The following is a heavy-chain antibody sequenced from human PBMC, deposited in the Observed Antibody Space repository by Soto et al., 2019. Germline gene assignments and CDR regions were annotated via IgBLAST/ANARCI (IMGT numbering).Heavy chain of an antibody. D-gene: IGHD5-12*01. Sequence: EVQLVESGGGLVQPGGSLRLSCAAAGFTFSNHWMHWVRQAPGRGRVWVSRINSEGSSTFYADSVKGRFTISRDNAKNTVYLQMNSLRGDDTGVYYCARGIQWRYGMDVWGQGTTVTVSS. CDR1: GFTFSNHW. CDR3: ARGIQWRYGMDV. CDR2: INSEGSST. V-gene: IGHV3-74*01. J-gene: IGHJ6*02.